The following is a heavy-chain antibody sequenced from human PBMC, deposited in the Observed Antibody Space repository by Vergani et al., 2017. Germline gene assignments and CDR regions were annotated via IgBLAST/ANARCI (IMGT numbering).Heavy chain of an antibody. D-gene: IGHD6-13*01. V-gene: IGHV1-46*01. Sequence: QVQLVQSGAEVKKPGASVKVSCKASGYTFTSYYMHWVRQAPGQGLEWMGIINPSGGSTSYAQKFQGRVTMTRDTSTSTAYMELRSLRSDDTAVYYCARAIAGAAAGTYWGQGTLVTVSS. CDR2: INPSGGST. CDR1: GYTFTSYY. J-gene: IGHJ4*02. CDR3: ARAIAGAAAGTY.